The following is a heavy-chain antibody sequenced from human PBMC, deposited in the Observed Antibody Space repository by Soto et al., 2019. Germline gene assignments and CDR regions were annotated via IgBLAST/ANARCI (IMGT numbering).Heavy chain of an antibody. CDR2: IIPIFGTA. CDR1: GGTFSSYA. Sequence: QVQLVQSGAEVKKPGSSVKVSCKASGGTFSSYAIRWVRQAPGQGLEWMGGIIPIFGTANYAQKFQGRVTITADESTSTAYMELSSLRSEDTAVYYCARDSVIVVVPAAKSGMDVWGQGTTVTVSS. J-gene: IGHJ6*02. D-gene: IGHD2-2*01. V-gene: IGHV1-69*01. CDR3: ARDSVIVVVPAAKSGMDV.